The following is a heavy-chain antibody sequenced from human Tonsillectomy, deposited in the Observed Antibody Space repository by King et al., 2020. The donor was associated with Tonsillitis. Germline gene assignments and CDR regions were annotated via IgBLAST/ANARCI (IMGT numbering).Heavy chain of an antibody. V-gene: IGHV3-9*01. CDR1: GFTFDDYA. CDR2: ISWNSGSI. Sequence: VQLVESGGGLVQPGRSLRLSCAASGFTFDDYAMHWVRQAPGKGLEWVSGISWNSGSIGYADSVKGRFTMSRDNAKNSLYLQMNSLRAEDTAVYYCAKGYDILTGYSLSPWYFDLWGRGTLVTVSS. J-gene: IGHJ2*01. CDR3: AKGYDILTGYSLSPWYFDL. D-gene: IGHD3-9*01.